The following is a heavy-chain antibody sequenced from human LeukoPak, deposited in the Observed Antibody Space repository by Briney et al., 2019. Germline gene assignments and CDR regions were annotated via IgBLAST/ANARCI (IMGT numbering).Heavy chain of an antibody. J-gene: IGHJ6*03. CDR3: TTNRVVPAASYGIPRKYYMDV. V-gene: IGHV3-15*01. D-gene: IGHD2-2*01. CDR1: GFTFSNAW. Sequence: GGSLRLSCAASGFTFSNAWMSWVRQAPGKGLEWVGRIKSKTDGGTTDYAAPVKGRFTISRDDSKNTLYLQMNSLKTEDTAVYYCTTNRVVPAASYGIPRKYYMDVWGKGTTVTISS. CDR2: IKSKTDGGTT.